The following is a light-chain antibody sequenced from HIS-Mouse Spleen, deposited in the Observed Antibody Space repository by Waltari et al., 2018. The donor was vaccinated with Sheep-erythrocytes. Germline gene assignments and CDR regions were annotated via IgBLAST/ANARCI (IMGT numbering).Light chain of an antibody. J-gene: IGLJ3*02. V-gene: IGLV2-14*01. CDR1: SSDFGGYNY. CDR2: DVS. Sequence: QSALTQPRSVSGSPGQSVTISCTGTSSDFGGYNYFAWYQQHPGKAPKLMIYDVSNRPSGVSNRFSGSKSGNTASLTISGLQAEDEADYYCSSYTSSSTWVFGGGTKLTVL. CDR3: SSYTSSSTWV.